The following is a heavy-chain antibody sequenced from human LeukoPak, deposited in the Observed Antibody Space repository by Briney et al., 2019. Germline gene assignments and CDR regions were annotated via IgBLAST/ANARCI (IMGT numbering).Heavy chain of an antibody. CDR3: ARDWGSSSWYS. D-gene: IGHD6-13*01. V-gene: IGHV4-59*12. Sequence: GSLRLSCAASRFTFSNYWSWIRQPPGKGLEWIGYIYYSGSTNYNPSLKSRVTISVDTSKNQFSLKLSSVTAADTAVYYCARDWGSSSWYSWGQGTLVTVSS. CDR2: IYYSGST. J-gene: IGHJ4*02. CDR1: RFTFSNY.